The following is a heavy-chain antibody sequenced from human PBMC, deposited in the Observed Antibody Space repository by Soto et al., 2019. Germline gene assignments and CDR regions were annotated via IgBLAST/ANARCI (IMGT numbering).Heavy chain of an antibody. CDR2: ISHDGGNH. CDR1: GFTFSSYA. Sequence: QVHLVESGGGVVQPGRSLRLSCAASGFTFSSYAMHWVRQAPGKGLEWVALISHDGGNHYYADSVKGRFTISRDNSKNMVYLQMNRLRVDDTAVYYCARDRSRVVVVPGYWGQGTLVTVSS. V-gene: IGHV3-30-3*01. J-gene: IGHJ4*02. D-gene: IGHD2-2*01. CDR3: ARDRSRVVVVPGY.